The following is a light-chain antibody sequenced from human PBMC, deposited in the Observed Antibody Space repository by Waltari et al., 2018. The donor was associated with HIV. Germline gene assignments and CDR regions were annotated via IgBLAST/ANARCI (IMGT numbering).Light chain of an antibody. CDR3: QQYSNWLRWT. J-gene: IGKJ1*01. CDR2: GAS. CDR1: QTINTN. Sequence: EIVMTQSPATLSLSPGESATLSCRASQTINTNLAWYQQKPGQAPRLLIYGASTTATGIPARFSGSGSGTEFTLTISSLQSEDFAVCYCQQYSNWLRWTFGQGTKVEF. V-gene: IGKV3-15*01.